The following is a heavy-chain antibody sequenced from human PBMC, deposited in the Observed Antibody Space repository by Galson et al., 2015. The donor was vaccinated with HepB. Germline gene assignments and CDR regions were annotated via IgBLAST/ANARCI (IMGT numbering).Heavy chain of an antibody. Sequence: TLSLTCTVSGGSISSGDYYWTWIRKHPGQGLEWIGYIYNSGDTYYNPSLKSRVTISVDTSKNQLSLKLSSVTAADTAVYYCARVGYDILMDAGIYLYYFDYWGQGTLVTVSS. CDR1: GGSISSGDYY. D-gene: IGHD3-9*01. CDR2: IYNSGDT. V-gene: IGHV4-31*03. J-gene: IGHJ4*02. CDR3: ARVGYDILMDAGIYLYYFDY.